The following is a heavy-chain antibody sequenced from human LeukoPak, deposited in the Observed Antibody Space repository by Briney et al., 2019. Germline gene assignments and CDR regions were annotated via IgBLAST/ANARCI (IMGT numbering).Heavy chain of an antibody. CDR2: IRGSGVST. CDR3: AKSRTSTVVTPFDY. V-gene: IGHV3-23*01. Sequence: GRSLRLSCAAPGFTFSNYAMSWVRQAPGKGLEWVSSIRGSGVSTDYAGSVKGRFTISRDNSKNTLYLQMNSLRAEDTAVYYCAKSRTSTVVTPFDYWGQGTLVTVSS. J-gene: IGHJ4*02. CDR1: GFTFSNYA. D-gene: IGHD4-23*01.